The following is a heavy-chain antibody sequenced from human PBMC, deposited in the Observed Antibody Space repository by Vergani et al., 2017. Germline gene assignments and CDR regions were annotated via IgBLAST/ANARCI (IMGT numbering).Heavy chain of an antibody. CDR1: GGSFSGYY. Sequence: QVQLQQWGAGLLKPSETLSLTCAVYGGSFSGYYWSWIRQPPGKGLEWIGEINHSGSTNYNPSLKRRVTISVDTSKNQFSLKLSSVTAADTAVYYCARGSRFDPWGQGTLVTVSS. V-gene: IGHV4-34*01. CDR2: INHSGST. J-gene: IGHJ5*02. CDR3: ARGSRFDP.